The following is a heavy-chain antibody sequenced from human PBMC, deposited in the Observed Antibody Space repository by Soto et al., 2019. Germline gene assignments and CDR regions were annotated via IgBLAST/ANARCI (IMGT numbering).Heavy chain of an antibody. CDR3: AKNVWGITIFGGMDVFDS. D-gene: IGHD3-9*01. CDR2: ISGSGGST. CDR1: GFTFSSYA. Sequence: SLRLSCAASGFTFSSYAMSWVRQAPGKGLEWVSAISGSGGSTYYADSVKGRFTISRDNSKNTLYLQMNSLRAEDTAVYYCAKNVWGITIFGGMDVFDSWGQGTLVTVSS. J-gene: IGHJ4*02. V-gene: IGHV3-23*01.